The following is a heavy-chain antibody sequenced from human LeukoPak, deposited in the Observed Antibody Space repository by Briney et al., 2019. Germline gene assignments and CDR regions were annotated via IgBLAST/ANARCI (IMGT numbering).Heavy chain of an antibody. D-gene: IGHD3-22*01. V-gene: IGHV1-2*02. CDR1: GYTFTGYY. CDR2: INPNSGGT. Sequence: ASVKVSCKASGYTFTGYYMHWVRQAPGQGLEGMGWINPNSGGTNYAQKFQGRVTRTRDTSISTAYMELSRLRSDDTAVYYCARRYYDSSGYANWGQGTLVTVSS. CDR3: ARRYYDSSGYAN. J-gene: IGHJ4*02.